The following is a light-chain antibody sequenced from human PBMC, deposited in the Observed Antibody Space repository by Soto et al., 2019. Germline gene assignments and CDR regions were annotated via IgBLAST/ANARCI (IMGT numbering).Light chain of an antibody. CDR2: DVS. CDR3: LQTYSPPLT. Sequence: DIQMTQSPSSLSASVGDRVTITCRASQRISAYLNWYQQKPGEAPKLLIFDVSVLESGVPSRFSGSGSETDFTLSITSLQPDDFATYYCLQTYSPPLTFGRATTVDFK. J-gene: IGKJ3*01. CDR1: QRISAY. V-gene: IGKV1-39*01.